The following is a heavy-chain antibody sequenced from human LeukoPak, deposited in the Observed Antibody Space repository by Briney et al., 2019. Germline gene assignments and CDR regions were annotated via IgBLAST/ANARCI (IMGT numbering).Heavy chain of an antibody. CDR3: APSVKLEYFFDY. Sequence: GESLRLLCAGSGITASRSTFNWVRQAPAQVLQWVSSIGNSGYIHYADSVRGLFTISRDNAKNSLFLQMKSLRAEDTAVYYCAPSVKLEYFFDYWGQGTLVAVSS. V-gene: IGHV3-21*01. J-gene: IGHJ4*02. CDR1: GITASRST. CDR2: IGNSGYI. D-gene: IGHD1-7*01.